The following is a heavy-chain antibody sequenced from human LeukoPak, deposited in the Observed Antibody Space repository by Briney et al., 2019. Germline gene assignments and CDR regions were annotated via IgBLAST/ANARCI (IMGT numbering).Heavy chain of an antibody. CDR3: ARGDRTFGGGSPVRCFDP. CDR1: GYSFTNYW. CDR2: IYPGVSDT. Sequence: GESLKISCKGSGYSFTNYWIGWVRQMPGKGLEWMGIIYPGVSDTRYSPSFQGQVAISADKSINIAYLQWSSLKASDTAIYYCARGDRTFGGGSPVRCFDPWGQGTLVTVSS. J-gene: IGHJ5*02. D-gene: IGHD3-16*01. V-gene: IGHV5-51*01.